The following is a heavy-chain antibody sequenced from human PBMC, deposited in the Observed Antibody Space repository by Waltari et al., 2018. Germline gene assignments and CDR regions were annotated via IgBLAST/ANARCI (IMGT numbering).Heavy chain of an antibody. Sequence: EVQLVESGGGLVQPGGSLSLACAASRFTFSSYWMIWVRQAPGQGLEWVAHINQEGSEKSYVASVKGRFTISRDNAKQSLYLQMNSLRPDDTAIYYCARLRGANDWGQGTLVTVSS. D-gene: IGHD3-10*01. J-gene: IGHJ4*02. V-gene: IGHV3-7*01. CDR1: RFTFSSYW. CDR3: ARLRGAND. CDR2: INQEGSEK.